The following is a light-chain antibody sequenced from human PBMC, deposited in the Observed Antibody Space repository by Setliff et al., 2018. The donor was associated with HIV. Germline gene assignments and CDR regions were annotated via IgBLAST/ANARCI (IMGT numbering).Light chain of an antibody. Sequence: QSVLTQPASVSGSPGQSITISCTGSNNDIGDYNYVSWYQQHPVNTPKLIIYDVTNRPSGVYDRFSASKSGNTASLTISGLQADDEADYYCSSWTGSSTLMFGTGTKVTVL. CDR3: SSWTGSSTLM. J-gene: IGLJ1*01. V-gene: IGLV2-14*03. CDR2: DVT. CDR1: NNDIGDYNY.